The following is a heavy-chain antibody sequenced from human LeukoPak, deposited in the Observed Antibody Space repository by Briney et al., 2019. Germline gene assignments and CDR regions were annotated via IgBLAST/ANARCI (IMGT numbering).Heavy chain of an antibody. J-gene: IGHJ4*02. CDR1: GYTFTSYY. V-gene: IGHV1-46*01. Sequence: ASVKISCKASGYTFTSYYMHWVRQAPGQGLEWMGIINPSGGSTSYAQKFQGRVTMTRDTSTSTVYMELSSLRSEDTAVYYCARDSSGSGSPQYYFDYWGQGTLVTVSS. D-gene: IGHD3-10*01. CDR2: INPSGGST. CDR3: ARDSSGSGSPQYYFDY.